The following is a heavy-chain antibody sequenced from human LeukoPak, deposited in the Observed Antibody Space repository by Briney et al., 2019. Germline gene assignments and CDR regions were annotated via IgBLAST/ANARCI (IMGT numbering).Heavy chain of an antibody. V-gene: IGHV3-21*01. J-gene: IGHJ3*02. Sequence: GGSLRLSCAASGFTFSGYSMNWVRQAPGKGLEWVSSISTSSSYIYYADSVKGRFTISRDNAKHSLYLQMNSLRAEDTAVYYCARGNNDVWSGYPYAFDIWGQGTMVTVSS. CDR1: GFTFSGYS. D-gene: IGHD3-3*01. CDR3: ARGNNDVWSGYPYAFDI. CDR2: ISTSSSYI.